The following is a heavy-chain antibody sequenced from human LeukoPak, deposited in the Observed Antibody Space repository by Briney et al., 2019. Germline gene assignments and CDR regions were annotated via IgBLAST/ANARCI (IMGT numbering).Heavy chain of an antibody. J-gene: IGHJ6*03. CDR2: INPNSGGT. D-gene: IGHD6-13*01. CDR3: ARAGWGYSSSWDYYYYMDV. CDR1: GGTFNSYA. Sequence: ASVKVSCNASGGTFNSYAISWVRQAPGQGLEWMGWINPNSGGTNHAQKFQGRVTMTRDTSISTAYMELSRLRSDDTAVYYCARAGWGYSSSWDYYYYMDVWGKGTTVTVSS. V-gene: IGHV1-2*02.